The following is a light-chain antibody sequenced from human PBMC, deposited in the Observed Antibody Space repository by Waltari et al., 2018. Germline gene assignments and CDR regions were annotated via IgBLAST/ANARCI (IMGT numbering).Light chain of an antibody. V-gene: IGLV1-40*01. CDR1: RPHIGAGPD. CDR2: GNN. J-gene: IGLJ3*02. CDR3: HSFDTSLSDGVV. Sequence: QSMLTQPPSVSGAPGQRVPISCTGSRPHIGAGPDVPWSQVFPGTGPKLLIYGNNNRPSGVPDRFSGSKSGTSASLTITGLQAEDEADYYCHSFDTSLSDGVVFGGGTKVTVL.